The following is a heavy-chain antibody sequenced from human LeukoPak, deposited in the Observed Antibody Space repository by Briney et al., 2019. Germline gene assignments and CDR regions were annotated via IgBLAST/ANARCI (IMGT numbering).Heavy chain of an antibody. Sequence: PGGSLRLSCEASGFSFSTSWMNWVRQVPGEGLEWLGRINRKTNRGPIDYAAAVKDRFIISIDDSKNTFYLQMNSLKTEDTAVYYCTASDHLYCSSSSCHFDYWGQGTLVTVAS. V-gene: IGHV3-15*01. CDR3: TASDHLYCSSSSCHFDY. J-gene: IGHJ4*02. CDR2: INRKTNRGPI. D-gene: IGHD2-2*01. CDR1: GFSFSTSW.